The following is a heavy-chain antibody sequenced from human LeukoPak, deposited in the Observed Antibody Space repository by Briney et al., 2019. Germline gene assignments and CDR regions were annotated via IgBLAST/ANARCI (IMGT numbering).Heavy chain of an antibody. CDR1: GYTFTSYD. CDR2: MNPNSGNT. Sequence: SVKVSCKASGYTFTSYDINWVRQATGQGLEWMGWMNPNSGNTGYAQKFQGRVTMTRNTSISTAYMELSSLRSEDTAVYYCARELGSGRGSYYYYMDVWGKGTTVTISS. CDR3: ARELGSGRGSYYYYMDV. J-gene: IGHJ6*03. V-gene: IGHV1-8*01. D-gene: IGHD3-10*01.